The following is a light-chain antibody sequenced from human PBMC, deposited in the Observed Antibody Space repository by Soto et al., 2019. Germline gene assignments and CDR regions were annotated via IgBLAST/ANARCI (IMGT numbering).Light chain of an antibody. CDR1: QSISTY. V-gene: IGKV1-39*01. CDR2: TAS. CDR3: QQTDSTPPT. J-gene: IGKJ1*01. Sequence: DIQMTQSPSSLSASVGDRVTSTCRASQSISTYLNWYQQKPGKAPKLLIYTASSLQSGVPSRFSGSGSGTDFTLTISSLQPEDFATYSCQQTDSTPPTFGQGTKVDIK.